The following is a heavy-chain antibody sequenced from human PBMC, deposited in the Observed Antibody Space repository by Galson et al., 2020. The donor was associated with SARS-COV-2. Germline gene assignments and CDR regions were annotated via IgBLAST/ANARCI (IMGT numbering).Heavy chain of an antibody. CDR3: ARGRRDMIVVVIRRYYYYYMDV. Sequence: ASVKVSCKASGYTFTSYDINWVRQATGQGLEWMGWMNPNSGNTGYAQKFQGRVTMTTNTSISTAYMELSSLRSEDTAVYYCARGRRDMIVVVIRRYYYYYMDVWGKGTTVTVSS. CDR2: MNPNSGNT. D-gene: IGHD3-22*01. CDR1: GYTFTSYD. V-gene: IGHV1-8*01. J-gene: IGHJ6*03.